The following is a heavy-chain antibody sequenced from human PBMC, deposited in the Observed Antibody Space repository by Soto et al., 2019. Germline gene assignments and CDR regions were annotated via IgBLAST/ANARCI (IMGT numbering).Heavy chain of an antibody. Sequence: QVQLVQSGAEVKKPGASVKVSCKASGYTFTDYGISWVRQAPGQVLEWMGWISAYDGNTNYAQKVQGRVTMTTDTSTSTAYMELRSLRSDDTAVYFCARESTSSWYLLYWGQGTLVTVSS. D-gene: IGHD6-13*01. J-gene: IGHJ4*02. CDR3: ARESTSSWYLLY. CDR2: ISAYDGNT. CDR1: GYTFTDYG. V-gene: IGHV1-18*01.